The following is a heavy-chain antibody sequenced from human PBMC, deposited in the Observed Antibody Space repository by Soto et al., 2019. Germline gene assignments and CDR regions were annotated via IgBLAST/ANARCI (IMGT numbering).Heavy chain of an antibody. CDR2: LYYSDNT. D-gene: IGHD3-16*01. Sequence: SETLSLTCTVSGGSISPFYWSWVRQPPGKGLEWIGYLYYSDNTNYNPSLKSRVTISVDASKNQVSLRLTSVTAADTAVYYCARVGGVAARTFDSWGQGTVVTVSS. CDR1: GGSISPFY. J-gene: IGHJ4*02. V-gene: IGHV4-59*01. CDR3: ARVGGVAARTFDS.